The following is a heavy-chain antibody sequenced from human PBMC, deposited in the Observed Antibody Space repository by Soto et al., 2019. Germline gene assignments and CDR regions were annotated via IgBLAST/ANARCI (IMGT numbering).Heavy chain of an antibody. CDR1: GFTFRSYA. V-gene: IGHV3-23*01. Sequence: QLLESGGGFVQPGGYLRLSCAASGFTFRSYAMSWVRQAPGKGLEWVSGISGRGISKHYAASVKGRFTVSKNNSKNTLELQMNSLRAEDTAVYNCAKEPVGPDWYFDLWGRGTLVTVSS. J-gene: IGHJ2*01. CDR2: ISGRGISK. CDR3: AKEPVGPDWYFDL.